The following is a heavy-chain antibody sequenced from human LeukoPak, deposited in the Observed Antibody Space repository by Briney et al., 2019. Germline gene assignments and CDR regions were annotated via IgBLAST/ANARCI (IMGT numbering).Heavy chain of an antibody. V-gene: IGHV3-64*04. Sequence: GGSLRLSCSASGFTFSSYAMHWVRQAPGKGLEYVSAITNNGGSTYYADSVKGRFTISRDNTKSTVYLQMNSLGAEDTAIYYCVRSLSGRDEFWGRGTQVTVSP. D-gene: IGHD2/OR15-2a*01. CDR3: VRSLSGRDEF. J-gene: IGHJ4*02. CDR1: GFTFSSYA. CDR2: ITNNGGST.